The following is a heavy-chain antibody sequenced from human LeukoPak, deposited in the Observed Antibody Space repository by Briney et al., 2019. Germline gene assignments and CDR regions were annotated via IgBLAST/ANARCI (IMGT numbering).Heavy chain of an antibody. CDR1: GYRFTSYW. V-gene: IGHV5-51*01. CDR3: ALRNSGVYYAALDI. D-gene: IGHD1-26*01. CDR2: IYAGDSDT. J-gene: IGHJ3*02. Sequence: GASLKISCKGSGYRFTSYWVAWGRQMPGKGLEWMGIIYAGDSDTSYSPSFQDQVTISAEKSSNTAYLQWSSLKASDTAMYYCALRNSGVYYAALDIWGPGTMVTVSS.